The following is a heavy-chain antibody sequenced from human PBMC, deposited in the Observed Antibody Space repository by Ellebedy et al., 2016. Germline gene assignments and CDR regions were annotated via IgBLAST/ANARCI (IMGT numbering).Heavy chain of an antibody. CDR3: ARDRSFGSSLAPYCSGGSCYFMTNAFDI. D-gene: IGHD2-15*01. CDR1: GGTFSSYA. V-gene: IGHV1-69*13. Sequence: SVKVSCXASGGTFSSYAISWVRQAPGQGLEWMGGIIPFFGTANYAQKFQGRVTITADESTSTAYMELSSLRSEDTAVYYCARDRSFGSSLAPYCSGGSCYFMTNAFDIWGQGTMVTVSS. CDR2: IIPFFGTA. J-gene: IGHJ3*02.